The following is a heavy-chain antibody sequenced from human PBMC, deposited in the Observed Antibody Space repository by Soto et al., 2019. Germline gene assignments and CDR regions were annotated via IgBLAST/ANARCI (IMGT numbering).Heavy chain of an antibody. V-gene: IGHV3-74*01. CDR2: ISDYVRV. D-gene: IGHD3-3*01. J-gene: IGHJ4*02. Sequence: GGSLRLSGAGSGFTCINYWMHWVRQAPGKGLVWVSRISDYVRVNYADSVEVRFTISRDDAKSELYLQMSSLRLEDTAVYYCARGGVEPFGYSGQGALVTVSS. CDR1: GFTCINYW. CDR3: ARGGVEPFGY.